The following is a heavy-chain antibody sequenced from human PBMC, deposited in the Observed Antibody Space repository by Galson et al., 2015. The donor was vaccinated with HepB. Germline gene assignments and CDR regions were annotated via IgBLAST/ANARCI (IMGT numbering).Heavy chain of an antibody. CDR3: AKDMGPIAARGHFDS. V-gene: IGHV3-43*01. J-gene: IGHJ4*02. CDR2: ISYDGHTT. D-gene: IGHD6-6*01. CDR1: GFIFNDYA. Sequence: YLRLYCAASGFIFNDYAMHWVRQPPGKGLEWLSLISYDGHTTYYADSVKGRFTISRDNSKDSLYLQMNSLRTEDTAFYYCAKDMGPIAARGHFDSWGQGTLLIVSS.